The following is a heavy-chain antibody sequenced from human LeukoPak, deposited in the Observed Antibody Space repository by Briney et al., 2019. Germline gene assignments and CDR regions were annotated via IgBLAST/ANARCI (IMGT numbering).Heavy chain of an antibody. CDR2: IFYSGTT. Sequence: SETLSLTCTVSGGSIRSYYWSWIRQPPGKGLEWVGYIFYSGTTDSNPSLKSRVTISVDTSKNQFSLKLSSVTAADTAVYYCARGRLHRGWFDPWGQGTLVTVSS. CDR3: ARGRLHRGWFDP. CDR1: GGSIRSYY. J-gene: IGHJ5*02. V-gene: IGHV4-59*12. D-gene: IGHD4-11*01.